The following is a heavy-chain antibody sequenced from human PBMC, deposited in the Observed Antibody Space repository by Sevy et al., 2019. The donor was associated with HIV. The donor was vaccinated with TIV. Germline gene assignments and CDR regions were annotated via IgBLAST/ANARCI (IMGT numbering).Heavy chain of an antibody. D-gene: IGHD4-4*01. Sequence: ASVKVSCKASGGTFSSYAISWVRQAPGQGLEWMGRIIPILGIANYAQKFQGRVTITADKSTSTAYMELSSLRSEDTAVYYCARDLPSTVTTFTGMDVWGQWTTVTVSS. CDR2: IIPILGIA. J-gene: IGHJ6*02. CDR3: ARDLPSTVTTFTGMDV. CDR1: GGTFSSYA. V-gene: IGHV1-69*04.